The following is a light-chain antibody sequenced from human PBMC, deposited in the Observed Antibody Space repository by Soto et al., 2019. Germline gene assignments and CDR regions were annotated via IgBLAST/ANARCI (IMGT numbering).Light chain of an antibody. V-gene: IGLV3-21*04. J-gene: IGLJ1*01. CDR1: NIGNKR. CDR3: QVWDIMTDNYV. Sequence: SYELTQPPSVSVAPEKTATITCGGNNIGNKRVRWYRQKPGQAPVLLISYDSDRPSGIPERFSGSNSENTATLTISRVEAGDEADYYCQVWDIMTDNYVFGSGTKVTVL. CDR2: YDS.